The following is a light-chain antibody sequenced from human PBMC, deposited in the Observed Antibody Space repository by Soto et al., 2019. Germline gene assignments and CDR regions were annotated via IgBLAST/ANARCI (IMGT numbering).Light chain of an antibody. CDR3: QDYGTSAPWT. Sequence: VLTQSPGTLSLSPGERTTLSCRASQNIRGNELAWYQQKPGQPPRLLIYRGSSRAPGIPDRLSGRGSGTEFTLTISRLEPEDFAVYYCQDYGTSAPWTFGQGTIVEIK. CDR1: QNIRGNE. J-gene: IGKJ1*01. V-gene: IGKV3-20*01. CDR2: RGS.